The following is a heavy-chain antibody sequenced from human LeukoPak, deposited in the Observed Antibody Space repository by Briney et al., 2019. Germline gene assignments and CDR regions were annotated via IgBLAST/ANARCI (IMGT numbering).Heavy chain of an antibody. V-gene: IGHV3-7*01. CDR3: ARDWFDSSGYWPYYYYYYMDV. CDR2: IKQDGSEK. CDR1: GFSFNNYA. D-gene: IGHD3-22*01. J-gene: IGHJ6*03. Sequence: GGSLRLSCAASGFSFNNYAMSWVRQAPGKGLEWVANIKQDGSEKYYVDSVKGRFTISRDNAKNSLYLQMNSLRAEDTAVYYCARDWFDSSGYWPYYYYYYMDVWGKGTTVTVS.